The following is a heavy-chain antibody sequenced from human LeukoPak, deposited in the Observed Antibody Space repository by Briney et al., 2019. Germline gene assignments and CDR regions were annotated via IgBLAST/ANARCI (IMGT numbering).Heavy chain of an antibody. CDR1: RYTFTYYY. CDR2: INPNSGGT. Sequence: ASVKVSCKASRYTFTYYYMHWVRQAPGQGLEWMGWINPNSGGTNYAQKFQGRVTMTRDTSISTAYMELSRLRSDDTAVYYCARRRWSLGYCSSSSCLAWFDPWGQGTLVTVSS. CDR3: ARRRWSLGYCSSSSCLAWFDP. D-gene: IGHD2-2*01. J-gene: IGHJ5*02. V-gene: IGHV1-2*02.